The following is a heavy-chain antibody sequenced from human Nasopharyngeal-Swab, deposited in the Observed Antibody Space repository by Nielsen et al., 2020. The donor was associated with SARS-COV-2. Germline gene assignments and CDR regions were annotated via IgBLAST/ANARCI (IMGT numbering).Heavy chain of an antibody. Sequence: ASVKDSCKASGYTFTSYAMNWVRQAPGQGLEWMGWINTNTGNPTYAQGFTGRFVFSLDTSVSTAYLQISSLKAEDTAVYYCARDEKSQGIFGVVISGQWWFDPWGQGTLVTVSS. CDR1: GYTFTSYA. J-gene: IGHJ5*02. CDR2: INTNTGNP. V-gene: IGHV7-4-1*02. D-gene: IGHD3-3*01. CDR3: ARDEKSQGIFGVVISGQWWFDP.